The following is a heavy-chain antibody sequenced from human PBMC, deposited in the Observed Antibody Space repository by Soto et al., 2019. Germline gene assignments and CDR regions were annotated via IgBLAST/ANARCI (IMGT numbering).Heavy chain of an antibody. CDR3: AGPGPFDS. D-gene: IGHD1-1*01. Sequence: DVQMVESGGGLVQPEGSLKLSCATTGFTFAGPAIHWVRQAPGKGLEWIGRIRNKANNYSTAYPASVAGRITSSRDDSKTTACLEMNSPKTEDTAMYYCAGPGPFDSWGQGTLVTVSS. V-gene: IGHV3-73*01. CDR1: GFTFAGPA. CDR2: IRNKANNYST. J-gene: IGHJ4*02.